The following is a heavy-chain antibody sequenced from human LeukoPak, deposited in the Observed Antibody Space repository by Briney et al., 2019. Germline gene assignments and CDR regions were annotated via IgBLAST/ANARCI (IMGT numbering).Heavy chain of an antibody. V-gene: IGHV3-43*01. CDR3: TRDTDYGSATNYFDS. J-gene: IGHJ4*02. Sequence: GGSLRLSCAASGFTFDDYAMHWVRQAPGKGLEWVALISWEGHTTYYADSVRGRFTISRDNSKNSLYLQMNSLRTEDTAFYYCTRDTDYGSATNYFDSWGQGTLVSVSS. D-gene: IGHD3-10*01. CDR2: ISWEGHTT. CDR1: GFTFDDYA.